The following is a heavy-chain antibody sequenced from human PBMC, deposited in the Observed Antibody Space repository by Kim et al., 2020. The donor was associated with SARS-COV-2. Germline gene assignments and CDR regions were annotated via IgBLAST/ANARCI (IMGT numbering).Heavy chain of an antibody. CDR2: LSSSGGDT. D-gene: IGHD6-19*01. V-gene: IGHV3-23*01. Sequence: GGSLRLSCAASGFTFSSYAMSWVRQAPGKGLEWVSPLSSSGGDTYYADSVKGRLTTSRDNAKNTLYLQMNSLRAEDTAVYYCAREERGQWRGFYWGQGTLVSVSS. CDR1: GFTFSSYA. J-gene: IGHJ4*02. CDR3: AREERGQWRGFY.